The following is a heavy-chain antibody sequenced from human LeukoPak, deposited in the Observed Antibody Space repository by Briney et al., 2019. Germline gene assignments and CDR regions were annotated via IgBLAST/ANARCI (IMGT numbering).Heavy chain of an antibody. CDR2: IIPIYGTE. D-gene: IGHD3-10*01. V-gene: IGHV1-69*13. J-gene: IGHJ4*01. Sequence: GASVKVSCKASGGTFSSYAISWVRQAPGQGLEWMGGIIPIYGTEKYAQKFQGRVTITADESTSTAYMELSSLRSEDTAVYYCARDEELYYYGFGTKYWGQGTLVTVSS. CDR3: ARDEELYYYGFGTKY. CDR1: GGTFSSYA.